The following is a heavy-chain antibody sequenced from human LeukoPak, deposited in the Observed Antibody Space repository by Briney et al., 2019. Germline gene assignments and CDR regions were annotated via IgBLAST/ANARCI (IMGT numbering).Heavy chain of an antibody. CDR2: VNHAESS. CDR1: GEAFTGYY. J-gene: IGHJ6*02. Sequence: SETLSLTCAVSGEAFTGYYWSWVRQPPGKGLEWIGEVNHAESSSYNPSLKSRLTMSVDASKNQFSLRLNSVTAADTAVYYCARSGFGEWTGNYYYYYGMDVWGQGTTVTVSS. V-gene: IGHV4-34*10. D-gene: IGHD3-10*01. CDR3: ARSGFGEWTGNYYYYYGMDV.